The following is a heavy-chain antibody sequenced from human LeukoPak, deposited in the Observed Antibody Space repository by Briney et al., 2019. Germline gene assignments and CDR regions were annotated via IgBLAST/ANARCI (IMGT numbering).Heavy chain of an antibody. Sequence: ASVKVSCKASGGTFSSYAISWVRQAPGQGLEWMGRIIPILGIANYAQKFQGRVTITADKSTSTAYMELSSLRSEDTAVYYCARDEDYGDLFDYWGQGTLVTVSS. J-gene: IGHJ4*02. CDR2: IIPILGIA. CDR3: ARDEDYGDLFDY. D-gene: IGHD4-17*01. CDR1: GGTFSSYA. V-gene: IGHV1-69*04.